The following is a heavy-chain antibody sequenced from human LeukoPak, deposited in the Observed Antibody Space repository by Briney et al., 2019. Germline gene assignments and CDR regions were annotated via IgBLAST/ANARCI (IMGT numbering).Heavy chain of an antibody. J-gene: IGHJ4*02. V-gene: IGHV3-7*01. D-gene: IGHD6-25*01. Sequence: GGSLRLPCVGSKFSFNNYWMNWVRQAPGKGLGWVANIKPDASEKSYVDSVKGRFTISRDNAENSLYLQMSSLRAEDTATYYCTTVSGTSGGASHFWGQGTLVTVSS. CDR2: IKPDASEK. CDR3: TTVSGTSGGASHF. CDR1: KFSFNNYW.